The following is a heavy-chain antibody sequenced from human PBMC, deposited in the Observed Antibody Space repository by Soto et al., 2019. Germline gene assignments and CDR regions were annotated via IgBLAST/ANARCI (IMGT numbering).Heavy chain of an antibody. CDR1: EFIFDDFA. CDR3: TKVGGLYDFWSGPVHFDL. J-gene: IGHJ4*02. Sequence: EAQLVESGGGLVQPGRSLRLSCAGSEFIFDDFAIHWVRQAPGKGLEWVSGISWNSDSIGYADSVKGRFTISRDNARNALYLPMNRLRVEDTALYYCTKVGGLYDFWSGPVHFDLWGPGTLVTVSS. V-gene: IGHV3-9*01. CDR2: ISWNSDSI. D-gene: IGHD3-3*01.